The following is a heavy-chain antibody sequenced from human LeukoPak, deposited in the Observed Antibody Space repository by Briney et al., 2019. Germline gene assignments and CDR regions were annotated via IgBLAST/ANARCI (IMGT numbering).Heavy chain of an antibody. J-gene: IGHJ3*02. Sequence: ASETLSLTCTVSGGSISSYYWSWIRQPAGKGPEWIGRIYTSGSTNYNPSLKSRVTISVDTSKNQFSLKLSSVTAADTAVYYCARERDDDAFDIWGQGTMVTVSS. CDR2: IYTSGST. D-gene: IGHD5-24*01. CDR3: ARERDDDAFDI. V-gene: IGHV4-4*07. CDR1: GGSISSYY.